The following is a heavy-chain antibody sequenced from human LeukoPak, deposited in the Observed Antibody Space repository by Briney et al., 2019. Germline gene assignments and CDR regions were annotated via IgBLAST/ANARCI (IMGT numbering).Heavy chain of an antibody. D-gene: IGHD3-22*01. V-gene: IGHV3-21*01. CDR3: ARDYRYYGSSGYYSFDY. J-gene: IGHJ4*02. CDR1: GFTFSSYS. CDR2: ISSSSSYI. Sequence: GGSLRLSCAASGFTFSSYSMNWVRQAPGKGLEWVSSISSSSSYIYYADSVKGRFTISRDNAKNSLYLQMNSLRAEDTAVYYCARDYRYYGSSGYYSFDYWGQGTLVTVSS.